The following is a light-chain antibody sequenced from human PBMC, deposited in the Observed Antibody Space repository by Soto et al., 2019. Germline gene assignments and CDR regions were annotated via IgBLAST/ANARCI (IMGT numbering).Light chain of an antibody. CDR1: QDIRSNY. CDR3: QQYDSSPWT. V-gene: IGKV3-20*01. Sequence: ETVLTQSPGTLSLSPGERATLSCRASQDIRSNYLAWYRQTPGHAPRLLIYGASKRASGIADRFSGSGSGTDFTLIISRLEPEDFALYYCQQYDSSPWTFGQGTKVEIK. J-gene: IGKJ1*01. CDR2: GAS.